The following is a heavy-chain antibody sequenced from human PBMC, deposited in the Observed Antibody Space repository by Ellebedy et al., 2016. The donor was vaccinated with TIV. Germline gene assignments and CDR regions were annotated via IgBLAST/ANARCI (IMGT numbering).Heavy chain of an antibody. D-gene: IGHD1/OR15-1a*01. CDR2: ISYDGSNK. V-gene: IGHV3-30*03. J-gene: IGHJ5*02. CDR1: GSPFSNYG. Sequence: PGGSLRLSCAASGSPFSNYGIPGVRQAPGKGLELVSVISYDGSNKYYADSVKCRFTISRDKSKNTLYVQMNSLRAEDTAVYYCARDRMEHGFLDPWGQGALVTVSS. CDR3: ARDRMEHGFLDP.